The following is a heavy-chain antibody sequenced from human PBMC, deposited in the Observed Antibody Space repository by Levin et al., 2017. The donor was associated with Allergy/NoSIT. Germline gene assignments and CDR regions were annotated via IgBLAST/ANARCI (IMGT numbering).Heavy chain of an antibody. D-gene: IGHD2-21*02. Sequence: GGSLRLSCAASGFTFSSYWMHWVRQAPGKGLVWVSRINSDGSSTSYADSVKGRFTISRDNAKNTLYLQMNSLRAEDTAVYYCARVLTRGRLVTPLGAFDIWGQGTMVTVSS. CDR2: INSDGSST. CDR3: ARVLTRGRLVTPLGAFDI. CDR1: GFTFSSYW. J-gene: IGHJ3*02. V-gene: IGHV3-74*01.